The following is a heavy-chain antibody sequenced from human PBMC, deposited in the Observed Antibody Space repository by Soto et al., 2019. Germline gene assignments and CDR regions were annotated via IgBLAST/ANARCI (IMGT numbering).Heavy chain of an antibody. Sequence: PGGSLRLSCAASGFTFSSYAMGWVRQGPGKGLEWVAVVSIGGSTHYADSVRGRFTISRDNSQNTLSLQMNSLPATDTAVYFFSESRGPGGHFDYWGQGALVTVSS. V-gene: IGHV3-23*01. CDR3: SESRGPGGHFDY. CDR1: GFTFSSYA. CDR2: VSIGGST. D-gene: IGHD3-3*01. J-gene: IGHJ4*02.